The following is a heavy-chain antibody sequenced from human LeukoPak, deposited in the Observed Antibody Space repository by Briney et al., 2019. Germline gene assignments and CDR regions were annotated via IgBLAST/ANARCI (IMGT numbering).Heavy chain of an antibody. J-gene: IGHJ4*02. Sequence: GASVKVSRKASGGTFSSYAISWVRQAPGQGLEWMGRIIPILGIANYAQKFQGRVTITADKSTSTAYMELSSLRSEDTAVYYCAIKGDTETDFDYWGQGTLVTVSS. CDR3: AIKGDTETDFDY. D-gene: IGHD4-17*01. CDR1: GGTFSSYA. V-gene: IGHV1-69*04. CDR2: IIPILGIA.